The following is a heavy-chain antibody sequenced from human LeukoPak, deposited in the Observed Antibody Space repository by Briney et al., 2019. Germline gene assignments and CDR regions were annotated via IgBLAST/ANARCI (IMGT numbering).Heavy chain of an antibody. CDR2: FDPVDGET. Sequence: ASVKVSCKVSGYSLTQLSMHWVRQGIGRGLEWMGGFDPVDGETLYVQKFQGRVTMTENTSTDTAYMELSSLRSDDTAVYYCAILLEDYAFSTGSAKDYWGQGTLVTVSS. J-gene: IGHJ4*02. V-gene: IGHV1-24*01. D-gene: IGHD3-3*01. CDR3: AILLEDYAFSTGSAKDY. CDR1: GYSLTQLS.